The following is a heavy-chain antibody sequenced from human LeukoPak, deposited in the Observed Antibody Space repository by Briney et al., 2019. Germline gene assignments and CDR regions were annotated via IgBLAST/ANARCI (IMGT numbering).Heavy chain of an antibody. CDR2: IYYSGST. CDR1: GGSISSGGYY. J-gene: IGHJ5*02. CDR3: ARDLAQQLAPRGWFDP. V-gene: IGHV4-31*03. Sequence: SQTLSLTCTVSGGSISSGGYYWSWFRQHQGKGLEWIGSIYYSGSTYYNPSLKSRVTISVDTSKNQFSLKLSSVTAADTAVYYCARDLAQQLAPRGWFDPWGQGTLVTVSS. D-gene: IGHD6-13*01.